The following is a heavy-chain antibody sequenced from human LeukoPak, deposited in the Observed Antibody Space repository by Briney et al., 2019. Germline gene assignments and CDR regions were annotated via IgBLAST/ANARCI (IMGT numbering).Heavy chain of an antibody. J-gene: IGHJ4*02. Sequence: GGSLRLSGAASGFTFSSYAMSGGRQAPGEGLEWVSSIISSSYIYYADSVMGRFTISRDNAKNSLYLQMNSLRAEDTAVYYCARGLDYYDGSGYSYYFDYWGQGTLVTVSS. CDR3: ARGLDYYDGSGYSYYFDY. CDR1: GFTFSSYA. D-gene: IGHD3-22*01. V-gene: IGHV3-21*01. CDR2: IISSSYI.